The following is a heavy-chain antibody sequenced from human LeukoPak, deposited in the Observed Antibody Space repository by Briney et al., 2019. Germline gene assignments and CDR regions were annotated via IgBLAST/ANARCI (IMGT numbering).Heavy chain of an antibody. J-gene: IGHJ4*02. CDR2: IGGVGGST. V-gene: IGHV3-43*02. D-gene: IGHD3-22*01. Sequence: GGSLRLSCAASGFTFDDYAMPWVRQAPGRGLEWVSLIGGVGGSTYYAGSVKGRFTISKDNSKNSLYLQMNSLRTEDTALYYCAKDRYDSSGYYYDVRFDYWGQGPLVTVSS. CDR1: GFTFDDYA. CDR3: AKDRYDSSGYYYDVRFDY.